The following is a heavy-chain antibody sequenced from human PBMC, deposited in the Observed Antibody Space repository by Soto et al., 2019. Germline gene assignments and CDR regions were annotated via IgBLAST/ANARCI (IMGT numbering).Heavy chain of an antibody. CDR1: GFTVSGNY. J-gene: IGHJ4*02. V-gene: IGHV3-53*02. D-gene: IGHD6-6*01. Sequence: EVQLVETGGGLIQPGGSLRLSCAASGFTVSGNYMSWVRQAPGKGLEWVSVIYNGGGTYYADSVKGRFTISRDNSKNPLSLQMDSLRAEDTAVYYGASTRGSSYDYWGQGTLVTVSS. CDR3: ASTRGSSYDY. CDR2: IYNGGGT.